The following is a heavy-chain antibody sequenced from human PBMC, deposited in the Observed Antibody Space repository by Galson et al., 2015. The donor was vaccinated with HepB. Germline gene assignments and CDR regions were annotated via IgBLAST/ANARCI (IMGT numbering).Heavy chain of an antibody. D-gene: IGHD1-26*01. J-gene: IGHJ6*02. CDR3: AKGEVELGATRGMDV. CDR1: GFTFDDYT. Sequence: SLRLSCAASGFTFDDYTMHWVRHAPGKGLEWVSLISWDGGSTYYADSVKGRFTISRDNSKNSLYLQMNSLRTEDTALYYCAKGEVELGATRGMDVWGQGTTVTVSS. CDR2: ISWDGGST. V-gene: IGHV3-43*01.